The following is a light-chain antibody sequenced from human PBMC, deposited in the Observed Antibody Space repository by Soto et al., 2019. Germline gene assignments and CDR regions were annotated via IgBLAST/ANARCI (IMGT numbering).Light chain of an antibody. J-gene: IGKJ1*01. CDR1: ESIDNW. Sequence: DIQMTQSPSTLSASVGDPVPLTCRASESIDNWLAWYQQKPGKAPKLLIFAASTLVRGVPSRFSGRGSGTEFTLTISSLQADDYATFYCQQYHTDWTFGQGTKVDIK. CDR2: AAS. CDR3: QQYHTDWT. V-gene: IGKV1-5*01.